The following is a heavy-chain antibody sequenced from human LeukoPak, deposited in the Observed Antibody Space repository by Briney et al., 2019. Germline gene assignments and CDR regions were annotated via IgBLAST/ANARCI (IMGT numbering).Heavy chain of an antibody. CDR2: ISSSSSTI. Sequence: GGSLTLFCAASSYILSSYNTNWVRQAPGKGLEGVSKISSSSSTIYYADSVKGRFTISRDNPKNSLYLKMNSLRADDETVYYCARDAPQALAILHAFDIWGHGTMVTVSS. J-gene: IGHJ3*02. CDR3: ARDAPQALAILHAFDI. D-gene: IGHD5-12*01. CDR1: SYILSSYN. V-gene: IGHV3-48*01.